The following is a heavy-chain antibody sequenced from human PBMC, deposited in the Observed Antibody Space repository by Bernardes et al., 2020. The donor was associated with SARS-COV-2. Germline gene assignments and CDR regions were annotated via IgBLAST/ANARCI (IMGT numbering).Heavy chain of an antibody. CDR3: ARDFIAAAGTSTLAFDI. J-gene: IGHJ3*02. Sequence: SEPLSLTCTVSGGSISSYYWSWIRQPPGKGLEWIGYIYYSGSTNYNPSLKSRVTISVDTSKNQFSLKLSSVTAADTAVYYCARDFIAAAGTSTLAFDIWGQGTMVTVSS. V-gene: IGHV4-59*01. CDR1: GGSISSYY. CDR2: IYYSGST. D-gene: IGHD6-13*01.